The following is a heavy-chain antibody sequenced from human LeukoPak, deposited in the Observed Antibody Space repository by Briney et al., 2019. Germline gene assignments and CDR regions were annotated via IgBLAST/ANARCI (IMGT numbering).Heavy chain of an antibody. V-gene: IGHV1-2*02. D-gene: IGHD3-10*01. CDR2: INPNSGGT. J-gene: IGHJ5*02. CDR1: GYTFTGYY. Sequence: ASVKVSCKASGYTFTGYYMHWVRQAPGQGLEWMGWINPNSGGTNYAQKFQGRVTMTRDTSISTAYMELSRLRSDDTAVYYCAREAMVRGVIGWFDPWGQGTLVTVSS. CDR3: AREAMVRGVIGWFDP.